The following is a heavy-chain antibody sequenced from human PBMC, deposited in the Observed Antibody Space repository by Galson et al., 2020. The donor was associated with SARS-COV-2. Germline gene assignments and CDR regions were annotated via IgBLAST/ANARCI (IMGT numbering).Heavy chain of an antibody. V-gene: IGHV3-30*18. CDR1: GFTFSSYG. CDR2: ISYDGSNK. D-gene: IGHD3-22*01. J-gene: IGHJ4*02. Sequence: GGSLRLSCAASGFTFSSYGMHWVRQAPGKGLEWVAVISYDGSNKYYADSVKGRFTISRDNSKNTLYLQMNSLRAEDTAVYYCAKDLEMIVVGHLDYWGQGTLVTVSS. CDR3: AKDLEMIVVGHLDY.